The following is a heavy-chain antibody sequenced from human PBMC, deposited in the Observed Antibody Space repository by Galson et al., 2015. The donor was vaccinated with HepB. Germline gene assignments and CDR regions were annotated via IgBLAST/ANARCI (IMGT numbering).Heavy chain of an antibody. J-gene: IGHJ4*02. CDR3: ARVADADYGDHSHFDS. D-gene: IGHD4-17*01. Sequence: SLRLSCAASGFTFSDYYMSWIRQAPGKGLEWLSYISVSGTYTNYADYVKGRFPISRDNAKNSLYLQMNSLRAEDTAVYYCARVADADYGDHSHFDSWGQGTLVTVSS. CDR2: ISVSGTYT. V-gene: IGHV3-11*06. CDR1: GFTFSDYY.